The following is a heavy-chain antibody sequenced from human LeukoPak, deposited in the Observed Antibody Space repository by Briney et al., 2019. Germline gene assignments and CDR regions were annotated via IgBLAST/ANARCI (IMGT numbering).Heavy chain of an antibody. J-gene: IGHJ4*02. CDR2: ISGSGGST. CDR3: AKRNRRGATTGFDY. D-gene: IGHD4-17*01. CDR1: GFTFSSYA. V-gene: IGHV3-23*01. Sequence: PGGSLRLSCAASGFTFSSYAMSWDRQAPGKGLEWVSAISGSGGSTYYADSVKGRFTISRDNSKNTLYLQMNSLRAGDTAVYYCAKRNRRGATTGFDYWAQGTLVTVSS.